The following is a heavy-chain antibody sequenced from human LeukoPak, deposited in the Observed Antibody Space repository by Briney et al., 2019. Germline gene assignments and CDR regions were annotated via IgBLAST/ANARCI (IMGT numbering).Heavy chain of an antibody. CDR2: ISSSGSTI. J-gene: IGHJ4*02. D-gene: IGHD1-26*01. V-gene: IGHV3-48*03. Sequence: GGSLRLSCAASGFTFSSYEMNWVRQAPGKGLEWVSYISSSGSTIYYADSVKGRFTISRDNAKNSLYLQMSSLRAEDTAVYYCAREVFGELLGMDYWGQGTLVTVSS. CDR3: AREVFGELLGMDY. CDR1: GFTFSSYE.